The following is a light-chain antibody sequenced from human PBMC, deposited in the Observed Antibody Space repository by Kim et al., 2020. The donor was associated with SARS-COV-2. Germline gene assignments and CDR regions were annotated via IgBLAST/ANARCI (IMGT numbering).Light chain of an antibody. CDR1: SSDVGSYNY. J-gene: IGLJ2*01. CDR2: DVT. V-gene: IGLV2-14*04. CDR3: SSHTTTNLLV. Sequence: GQSITISCTGTSSDVGSYNYVSWYQQSPGEAPKLLIYDVTKRPSGVSNRFSGSKSGDTASLTISGLQAEDEGDYFCSSHTTTNLLVFGGGTQLTVL.